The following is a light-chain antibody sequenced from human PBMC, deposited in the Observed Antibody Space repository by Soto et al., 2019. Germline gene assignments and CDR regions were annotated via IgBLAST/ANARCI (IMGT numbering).Light chain of an antibody. CDR1: QSLLYDSNNKYH. J-gene: IGKJ4*01. CDR2: WAS. CDR3: QEYLSTVLI. Sequence: DIVMTQSPDSLAVSLGERATINCKSSQSLLYDSNNKYHLAWYQHKPGHPPKLLIYWASTRESGVPDRFSGSGFGKDFPLTIGSRQAEVGGIYYCQEYLSTVLIFGGGTKGEI. V-gene: IGKV4-1*01.